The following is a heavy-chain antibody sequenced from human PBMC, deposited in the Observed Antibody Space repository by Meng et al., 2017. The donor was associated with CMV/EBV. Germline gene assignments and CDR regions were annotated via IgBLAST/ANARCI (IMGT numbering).Heavy chain of an antibody. V-gene: IGHV3-7*01. CDR3: ARADIVVVPAAIRYYYYGMDV. CDR1: GFTFSSYW. Sequence: GGSLRLSCAASGFTFSSYWMSWVRQAPGKGLEWVANIKQDGSEKYYVDSVKGRFTISRDNAKNSLYLQMNSLRAEDTAVYYCARADIVVVPAAIRYYYYGMDVWGQGTTVTVSS. CDR2: IKQDGSEK. J-gene: IGHJ6*02. D-gene: IGHD2-2*02.